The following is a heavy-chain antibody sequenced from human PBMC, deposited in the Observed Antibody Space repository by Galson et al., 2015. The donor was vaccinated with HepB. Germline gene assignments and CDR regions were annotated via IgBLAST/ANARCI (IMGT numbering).Heavy chain of an antibody. V-gene: IGHV3-15*01. D-gene: IGHD3-10*01. J-gene: IGHJ4*02. Sequence: LRLSCAASGFTFSNAWMIWVRQAPGKGLEWLARIRSRPDGGTTEHAAAVKGRFTTSRDESESTVYLEMNSLKSEDTAMYFCATERGYSGSGALDYWGQGTLVTVSS. CDR2: IRSRPDGGTT. CDR1: GFTFSNAW. CDR3: ATERGYSGSGALDY.